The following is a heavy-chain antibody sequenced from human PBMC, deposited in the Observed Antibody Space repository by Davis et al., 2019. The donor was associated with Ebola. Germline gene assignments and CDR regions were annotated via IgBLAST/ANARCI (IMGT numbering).Heavy chain of an antibody. J-gene: IGHJ4*02. CDR3: ARRFGDYYDSSGYYYEGHGFDY. CDR2: IKQDGSEK. V-gene: IGHV3-7*01. Sequence: PGGSLRLSCAASGFTFSSYWMSWVRQAPGKGLEWVANIKQDGSEKYYVDSAKGRFTISRDNAKNSLYLQMNSLRAEDTAVYYCARRFGDYYDSSGYYYEGHGFDYWGQGTLVTVSS. CDR1: GFTFSSYW. D-gene: IGHD3-22*01.